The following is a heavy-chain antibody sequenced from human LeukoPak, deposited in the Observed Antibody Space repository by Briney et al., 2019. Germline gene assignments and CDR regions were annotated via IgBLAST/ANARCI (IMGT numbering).Heavy chain of an antibody. Sequence: PGGSLRLSCAASGFTVSSNYMSWVRQAPGKGLEWVSVIYSGGSTYYADSVKGRFTISRDNSKNTLYLQMNSLRAEDTAVYYCARVLPWFGGAFGAWGQGTLVTVSS. CDR2: IYSGGST. J-gene: IGHJ5*02. V-gene: IGHV3-53*01. CDR1: GFTVSSNY. D-gene: IGHD3-10*01. CDR3: ARVLPWFGGAFGA.